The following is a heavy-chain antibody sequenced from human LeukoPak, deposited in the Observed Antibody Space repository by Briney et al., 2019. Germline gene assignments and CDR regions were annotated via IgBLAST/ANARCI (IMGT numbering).Heavy chain of an antibody. Sequence: GGSLRLSCAASGFTFSSYWMSWVRQAPGKGLEWVVNIKQDGSEKYYVDSVKGRFTISRDNAKNSLYLQMNSLRAEDTAVYYCARGASEQQLVPHDYYYYYMDVWGKGTTVTVSS. J-gene: IGHJ6*03. D-gene: IGHD6-13*01. CDR2: IKQDGSEK. CDR3: ARGASEQQLVPHDYYYYYMDV. V-gene: IGHV3-7*01. CDR1: GFTFSSYW.